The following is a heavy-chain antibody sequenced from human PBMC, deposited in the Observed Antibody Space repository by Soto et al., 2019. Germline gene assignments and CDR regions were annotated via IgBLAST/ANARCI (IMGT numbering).Heavy chain of an antibody. CDR2: ISSRSSII. CDR3: ARDCGKGYGMDV. J-gene: IGHJ6*02. CDR1: GFTFSSYA. V-gene: IGHV3-48*02. Sequence: EVQLLESGGGLVRPGGSLRLSCAASGFTFSSYAMTWVRQAPGKGLEWVSYISSRSSIIYYADSVKGRFTISRDNAKNSLYLQMNSLRDEDTAVYYCARDCGKGYGMDVWGQGTTVTVSS.